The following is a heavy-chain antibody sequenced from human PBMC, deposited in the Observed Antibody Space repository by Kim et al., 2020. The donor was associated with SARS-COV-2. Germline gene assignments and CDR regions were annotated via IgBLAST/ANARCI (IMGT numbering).Heavy chain of an antibody. Sequence: ASVKVSCKASGYTFTSYGISWVRQAPGQGLEWMGWISAYNGNTNYAQKLQGRVTMTTDTSTSTAYMELRSLRSDDTAVYYCARDSPSGLRTDDGAFDIWGQGTMVTVSS. CDR2: ISAYNGNT. J-gene: IGHJ3*02. V-gene: IGHV1-18*01. CDR3: ARDSPSGLRTDDGAFDI. D-gene: IGHD1-1*01. CDR1: GYTFTSYG.